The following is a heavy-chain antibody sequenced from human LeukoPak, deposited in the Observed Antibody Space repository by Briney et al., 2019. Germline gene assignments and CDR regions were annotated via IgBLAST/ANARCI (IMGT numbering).Heavy chain of an antibody. CDR3: ARDRFRGYGDYGGNYYYGMDV. CDR2: IYSGGTT. V-gene: IGHV3-53*04. J-gene: IGHJ6*02. CDR1: GFTVSTNC. D-gene: IGHD4-17*01. Sequence: PGGSLRLSCAASGFTVSTNCMTWVRQAPGKGLEWVSTIYSGGTTYYADSVMGRFTISRHNSRNTLYLQMNSLRAEDTAVYYCARDRFRGYGDYGGNYYYGMDVWGQGTTVTVSS.